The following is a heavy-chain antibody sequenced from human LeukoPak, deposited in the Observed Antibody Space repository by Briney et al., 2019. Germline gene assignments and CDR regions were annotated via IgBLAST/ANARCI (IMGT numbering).Heavy chain of an antibody. CDR3: ARAPKRWLQSPKYYFDY. V-gene: IGHV4-34*01. CDR1: GFTFSSYA. J-gene: IGHJ4*02. Sequence: GSLRLSCAASGFTFSSYAMSWVRQAPGKGLEWIGEINHSGSTNYNPSLKSRVTISVDTSKNQFSLKLSSVTAADTAVYYCARAPKRWLQSPKYYFDYWGQGTLVTVSS. CDR2: INHSGST. D-gene: IGHD5-24*01.